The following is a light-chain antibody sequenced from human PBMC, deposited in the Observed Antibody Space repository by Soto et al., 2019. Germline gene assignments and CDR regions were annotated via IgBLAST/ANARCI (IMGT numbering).Light chain of an antibody. Sequence: DIQVTQSPSSLSASVGDRVTITCRTSQNINIFLNWYQQKPGRAPMVVISAASNLESGVPSRFSGRGSGTEFTLTISNLQPGDSAIYFCQESYSTQLALGGGTKVDIK. CDR3: QESYSTQLA. V-gene: IGKV1-39*01. CDR1: QNINIF. CDR2: AAS. J-gene: IGKJ4*01.